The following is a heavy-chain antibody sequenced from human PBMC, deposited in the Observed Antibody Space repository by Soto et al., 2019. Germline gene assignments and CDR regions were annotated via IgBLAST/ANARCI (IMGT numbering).Heavy chain of an antibody. CDR3: ARGGLQHALDV. J-gene: IGHJ6*02. CDR2: VNNDGTDT. D-gene: IGHD6-13*01. Sequence: EVQLVESGGGLVQPGGSLRLSCAASGFTFSNYWMYWVRQAPGKGLVWVSRVNNDGTDTTHADSVKGRFTISRDDAENTLYLQMNSLRAEDTAVYYCARGGLQHALDVWGQGSTVTVSS. CDR1: GFTFSNYW. V-gene: IGHV3-74*03.